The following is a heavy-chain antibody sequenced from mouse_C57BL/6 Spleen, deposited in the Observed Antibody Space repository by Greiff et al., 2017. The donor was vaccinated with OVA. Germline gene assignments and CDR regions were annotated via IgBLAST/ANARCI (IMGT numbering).Heavy chain of an antibody. CDR3: ASGSWGY. Sequence: EVQLQQSGAELVKPGASVKLSCTASGFNIKDYYMHWVKQRTGQGLEWIGRIDPDDGGTKYTPKFQGKATMTADKSSNTAYLQLSSLTSEDTAGYYCASGSWGYWGQGTTLTVSS. CDR1: GFNIKDYY. D-gene: IGHD1-1*01. CDR2: IDPDDGGT. J-gene: IGHJ2*01. V-gene: IGHV14-2*01.